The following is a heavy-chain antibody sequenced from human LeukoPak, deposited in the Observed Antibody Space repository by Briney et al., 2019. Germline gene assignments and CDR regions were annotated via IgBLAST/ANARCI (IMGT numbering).Heavy chain of an antibody. J-gene: IGHJ4*02. CDR3: ARAQTTLLLDY. CDR1: GYIFSSYG. CDR2: ISAHNGNT. D-gene: IGHD4-11*01. V-gene: IGHV1-18*01. Sequence: ASVKVSCKASGYIFSSYGIIWVRQAPGQRLQWMGWISAHNGNTNYAQKLQGRVTMTTDTSTSTVYMELRSLRSDDTVVYYCARAQTTLLLDYWGQGTLVTVSS.